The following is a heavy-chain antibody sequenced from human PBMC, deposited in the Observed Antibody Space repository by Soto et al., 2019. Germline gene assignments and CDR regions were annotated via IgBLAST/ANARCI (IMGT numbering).Heavy chain of an antibody. CDR2: IYTSGST. J-gene: IGHJ5*02. CDR3: ARDRAAAAGNGWFDP. CDR1: GGSISSYY. V-gene: IGHV4-4*07. Sequence: NPSETLSLTCTVSGGSISSYYWSWIRQPAGKGLEWIGRIYTSGSTNYNPSPKSRVTMSVDTSKNQFSLKLSSVTAADTAVYYCARDRAAAAGNGWFDPWGQGTLVTVSS. D-gene: IGHD6-13*01.